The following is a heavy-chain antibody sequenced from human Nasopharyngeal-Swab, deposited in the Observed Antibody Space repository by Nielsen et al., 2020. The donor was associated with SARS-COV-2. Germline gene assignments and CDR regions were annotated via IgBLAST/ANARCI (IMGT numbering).Heavy chain of an antibody. J-gene: IGHJ6*02. CDR1: GFTFDDYA. CDR2: ISWNSGSI. V-gene: IGHV3-9*01. D-gene: IGHD6-6*01. CDR3: AKDTTPLYSSSSVPYHYGMDV. Sequence: SLKISCAASGFTFDDYAMHWVRQAPGKGLEWVSGISWNSGSIGYADSVKGRFTISRDNAKNSLYLQMNSLRAEDTALYYCAKDTTPLYSSSSVPYHYGMDVWGQGTTVTVSS.